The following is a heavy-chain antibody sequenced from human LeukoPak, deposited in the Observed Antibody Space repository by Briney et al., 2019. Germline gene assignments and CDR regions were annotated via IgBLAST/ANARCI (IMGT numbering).Heavy chain of an antibody. CDR3: ARDTYYDSSGSSE. J-gene: IGHJ4*02. V-gene: IGHV1-18*01. CDR2: ISAYNGST. CDR1: GGTFSSYA. D-gene: IGHD3-22*01. Sequence: ASVKVSCKASGGTFSSYAISWVRQAPGQGLEWMGWISAYNGSTNYAQKLQGRVTMTTDTSTGTAYMELRSLRSDDTAVYYCARDTYYDSSGSSEWGQGTLVTVSS.